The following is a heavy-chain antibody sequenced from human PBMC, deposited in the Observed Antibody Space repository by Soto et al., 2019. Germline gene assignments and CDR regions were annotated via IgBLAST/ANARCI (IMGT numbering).Heavy chain of an antibody. CDR3: ASFGDDYSNLLLF. D-gene: IGHD4-4*01. J-gene: IGHJ4*02. CDR1: GGSVSSGSYY. Sequence: LSLTCTVSGGSVSSGSYYWSWIRQPPGKGLEWIGYIFYSGSTNYNPSLKSRVTISVDTSENQFSLKLSSVTAADTAVYYCASFGDDYSNLLLFWGQGTLVTGFS. V-gene: IGHV4-61*01. CDR2: IFYSGST.